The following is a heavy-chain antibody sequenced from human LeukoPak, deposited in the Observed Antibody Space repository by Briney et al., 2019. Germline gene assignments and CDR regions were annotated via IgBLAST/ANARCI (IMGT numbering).Heavy chain of an antibody. CDR3: SKVYYYDSSGYYYGLAYYFDY. D-gene: IGHD3-22*01. J-gene: IGHJ4*02. CDR2: ISGSGAST. Sequence: GGSLRLSCAASGFTFSSYHMNWVRQAPGKGLEWVSSISGSGASTYYADSVKGRFTISRDNSKNTLYLQMNSLRAEDTAVYYCSKVYYYDSSGYYYGLAYYFDYWGQGTLVTVSS. V-gene: IGHV3-23*01. CDR1: GFTFSSYH.